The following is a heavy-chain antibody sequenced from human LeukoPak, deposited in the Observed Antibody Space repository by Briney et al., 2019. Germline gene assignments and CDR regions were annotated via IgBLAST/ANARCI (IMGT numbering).Heavy chain of an antibody. V-gene: IGHV3-9*01. CDR2: ISWNSGSI. CDR1: GFTFDDYA. CDR3: AKTWRAKWGSGSPFDY. Sequence: PGRSLRLSCAASGFTFDDYAMHWVRQAPGKGLEWVSGISWNSGSIGYADSVKGRFTISRDNAKNSLYLQMNSLRAEDTALYYCAKTWRAKWGSGSPFDYGGQATLVTVPS. J-gene: IGHJ4*02. D-gene: IGHD3-10*01.